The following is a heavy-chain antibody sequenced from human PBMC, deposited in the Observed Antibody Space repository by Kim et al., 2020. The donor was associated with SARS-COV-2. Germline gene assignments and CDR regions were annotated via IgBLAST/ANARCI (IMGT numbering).Heavy chain of an antibody. CDR1: GYSFTNYW. D-gene: IGHD3-3*02. J-gene: IGHJ2*01. Sequence: GESLKISCKGSGYSFTNYWIGWVRQMPGKGLEWMVIIHPGDSDTRYSPSFQGQATISVDKSTSTAYLQWSSLKASDTAIYYCARRHIWEWYFDLWGRGTRVSVSS. V-gene: IGHV5-51*01. CDR3: ARRHIWEWYFDL. CDR2: IHPGDSDT.